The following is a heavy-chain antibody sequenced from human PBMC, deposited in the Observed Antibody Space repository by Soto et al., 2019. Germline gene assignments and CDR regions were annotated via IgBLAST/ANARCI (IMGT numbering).Heavy chain of an antibody. V-gene: IGHV5-10-1*01. CDR3: ARGSYDSFDYHYGMDV. Sequence: GESLKISCKGSGYSFTSYWISWVRQMPGKGLEWMGRIDPSDSYTNYSPSFQGHVTISADKSISTAYLQWSSLKASDTAMYYCARGSYDSFDYHYGMDVWGQGTTVTVSS. CDR2: IDPSDSYT. CDR1: GYSFTSYW. J-gene: IGHJ6*02. D-gene: IGHD3-16*01.